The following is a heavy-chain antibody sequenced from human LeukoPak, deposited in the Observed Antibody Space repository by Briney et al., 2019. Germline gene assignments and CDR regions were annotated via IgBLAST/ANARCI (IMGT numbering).Heavy chain of an antibody. V-gene: IGHV3-66*01. J-gene: IGHJ4*02. CDR1: GLTVSSSH. D-gene: IGHD3-22*01. CDR3: ARVDHYYDSSGYYVAFDY. Sequence: GGSLVLSCAVSGLTVSSSHMSWVRQAPGKGLEWVSVIYSGGGTYYAASVKGRFTISRDNSKNTVSLQMNSLRAEDTAVYYCARVDHYYDSSGYYVAFDYWGQGTLLTVSP. CDR2: IYSGGGT.